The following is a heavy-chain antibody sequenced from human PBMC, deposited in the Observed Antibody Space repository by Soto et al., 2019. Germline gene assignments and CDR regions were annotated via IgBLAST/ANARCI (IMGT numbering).Heavy chain of an antibody. J-gene: IGHJ4*02. V-gene: IGHV1-2*02. Sequence: ASVKVSCKSSGYTFTAYYIHWVRQAPGHGLEWMGWINPNGGGTKYAQKFQGRVTLTRDTSTNTVYMEVSSLRSDDTAVYYCARDRCDTTSCYECDYWGQGTLVTVSS. D-gene: IGHD2-2*01. CDR1: GYTFTAYY. CDR3: ARDRCDTTSCYECDY. CDR2: INPNGGGT.